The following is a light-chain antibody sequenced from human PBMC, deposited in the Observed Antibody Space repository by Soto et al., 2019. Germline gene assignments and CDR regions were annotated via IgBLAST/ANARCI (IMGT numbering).Light chain of an antibody. Sequence: EVVFTQSPGTLSLSPGERATLSCRVSQSVSNNYLAWYQQKPGQGPRLLIFGSSDRATGIPDRFSGSGSGTDFTLTISRLEPGDFAVYYCQQYGSPPPYTFGQGTKLEIK. J-gene: IGKJ2*01. V-gene: IGKV3-20*01. CDR2: GSS. CDR3: QQYGSPPPYT. CDR1: QSVSNNY.